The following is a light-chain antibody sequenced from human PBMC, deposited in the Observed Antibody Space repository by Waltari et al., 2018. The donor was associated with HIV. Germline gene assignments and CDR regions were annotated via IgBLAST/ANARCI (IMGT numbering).Light chain of an antibody. CDR2: EVS. CDR1: SRDVGYYY. V-gene: IGLV2-14*01. CDR3: SSYISSATPE. J-gene: IGLJ3*02. Sequence: QSALTQPAAVSGSPGQSISISCPGTSRDVGYYYVSWYQHHPGKAPKVIIYEVSNRPSGVSNRFSGAKSGNTAALTISGRLPEDEADYFCSSYISSATPEFGGGTRLTVL.